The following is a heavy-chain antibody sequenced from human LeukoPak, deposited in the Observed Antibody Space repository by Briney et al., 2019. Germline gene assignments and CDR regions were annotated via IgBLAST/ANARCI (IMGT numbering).Heavy chain of an antibody. CDR2: IIPIFGTA. J-gene: IGHJ5*02. V-gene: IGHV1-69*13. CDR1: GGTFSSYA. CDR3: AVTPGPNSFDP. Sequence: SVTVSCKASGGTFSSYAISWVRQAPAPGLEWMGGIIPIFGTANYAQKFHGRVTITADESTSTAYMQLSSLRSEDTAVYCCAVTPGPNSFDPWGQGTLVTVSS. D-gene: IGHD5-18*01.